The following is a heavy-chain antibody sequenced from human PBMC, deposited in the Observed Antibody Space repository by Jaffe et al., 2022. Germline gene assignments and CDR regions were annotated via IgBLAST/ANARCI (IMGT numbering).Heavy chain of an antibody. J-gene: IGHJ5*02. Sequence: QVQLQESGPGLVKPSETLSLTCAVSGYSISSGYYWGWIRQPPGKGLEWIGSIYHSGSTYYNPSLKSRVTISVDTSKNQFSLKLSSVTAADTAVYYCARGPYDYGDYWFDPWGQGTLVTVSS. D-gene: IGHD4-17*01. CDR1: GYSISSGYY. V-gene: IGHV4-38-2*01. CDR3: ARGPYDYGDYWFDP. CDR2: IYHSGST.